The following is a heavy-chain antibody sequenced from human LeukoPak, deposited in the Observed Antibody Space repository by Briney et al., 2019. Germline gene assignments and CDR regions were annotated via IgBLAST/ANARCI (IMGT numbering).Heavy chain of an antibody. Sequence: GGSLRLSCVACEFTYSGYAMSWVRQVPGKGLEWVSVISGSGGSTYYADSVKGRFTISRDNSKNTLYLQINSLRAEDTAVYYCAKARQGFGFGEQLDYYYMDVWGRGTTVTVSS. CDR1: EFTYSGYA. D-gene: IGHD3-10*01. V-gene: IGHV3-23*01. J-gene: IGHJ6*03. CDR2: ISGSGGST. CDR3: AKARQGFGFGEQLDYYYMDV.